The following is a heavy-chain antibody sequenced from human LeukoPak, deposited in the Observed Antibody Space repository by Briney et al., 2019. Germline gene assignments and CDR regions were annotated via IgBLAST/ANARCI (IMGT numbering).Heavy chain of an antibody. V-gene: IGHV3-21*01. CDR2: ISSSSSYI. Sequence: PGGTLRLSCAASAFTFSSYSMNWVRQAPGKGLECVSSISSSSSYIYYADSVKVRFTISRDNAKNSLYLQMNSLRAEDTAVYYCARDRAQSSGSYYLLDAFDIWGPGTMVTVSS. CDR3: ARDRAQSSGSYYLLDAFDI. D-gene: IGHD1-26*01. J-gene: IGHJ3*02. CDR1: AFTFSSYS.